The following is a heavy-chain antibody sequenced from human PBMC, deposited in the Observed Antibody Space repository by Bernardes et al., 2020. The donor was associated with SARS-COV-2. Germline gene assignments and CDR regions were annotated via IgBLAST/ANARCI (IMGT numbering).Heavy chain of an antibody. D-gene: IGHD1-1*01. Sequence: ASVKVSCKASGYTFIGYYIHWVRQAPGLGLEWMGWMNPNSGGTNCAQKFHGRVTMTRDTSITTAYIELNSLMSDDPAVYYCARGHDTWTDVYYSYYNGMDVWGQGTTITISS. CDR2: MNPNSGGT. J-gene: IGHJ6*02. V-gene: IGHV1-2*02. CDR1: GYTFIGYY. CDR3: ARGHDTWTDVYYSYYNGMDV.